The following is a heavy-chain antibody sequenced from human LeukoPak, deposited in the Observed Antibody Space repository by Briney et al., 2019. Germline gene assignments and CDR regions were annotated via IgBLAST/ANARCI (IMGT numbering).Heavy chain of an antibody. D-gene: IGHD3-10*01. CDR3: ATPESLVRNNYYYGMHV. Sequence: ASEKVSCKVSGYSLTKLSIHWVRQAPGKGLEWMGGIDPEDDETIYDQKFQGRVTMTEDTSTDTAYMEMSSLRSDDTAVYYCATPESLVRNNYYYGMHVWGQGTTVTVSS. CDR2: IDPEDDET. V-gene: IGHV1-24*01. CDR1: GYSLTKLS. J-gene: IGHJ6*02.